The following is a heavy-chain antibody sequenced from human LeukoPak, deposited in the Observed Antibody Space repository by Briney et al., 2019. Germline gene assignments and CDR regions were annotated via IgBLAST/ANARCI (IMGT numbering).Heavy chain of an antibody. CDR1: GFTFFTYS. CDR3: ARSYGSANYALDY. D-gene: IGHD3-10*01. V-gene: IGHV3-30-3*01. Sequence: GGSLRLSCTASGFTFFTYSMHWVRQAPGKGLEWVALISYDGSNTYHADFVKGRFTISRDDSKNTLYLQMNNLRPEDTAVYYCARSYGSANYALDYWGQGTLVTVSS. CDR2: ISYDGSNT. J-gene: IGHJ4*02.